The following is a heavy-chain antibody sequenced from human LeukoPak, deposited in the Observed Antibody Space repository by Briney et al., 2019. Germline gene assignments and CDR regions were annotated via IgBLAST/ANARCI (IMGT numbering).Heavy chain of an antibody. CDR1: GFTFSSYS. D-gene: IGHD1-14*01. CDR3: AKATGYLL. V-gene: IGHV3-23*01. J-gene: IGHJ4*02. CDR2: IGNSGGST. Sequence: GGSLRLSCAASGFTFSSYSMNWVRQAPGKGLEWVSTIGNSGGSTYYADSVKGRFTIARDDPENTLFLQMNSLRAEDTAVYYCAKATGYLLWGQGTLVTVSS.